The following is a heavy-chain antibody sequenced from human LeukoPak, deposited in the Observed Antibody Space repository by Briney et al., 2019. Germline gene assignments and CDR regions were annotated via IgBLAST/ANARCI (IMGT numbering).Heavy chain of an antibody. Sequence: GGSLRLSCAASGFTFSSYEMNWVRQAPGKGLEWVSYISCSGSTIYYADSVKGRFTISRDNAKNSLYLQMNSLRAEDTAVYYCARTHQGVTKDFDYWGQGTLVTVSS. CDR3: ARTHQGVTKDFDY. CDR1: GFTFSSYE. J-gene: IGHJ4*02. CDR2: ISCSGSTI. D-gene: IGHD4-17*01. V-gene: IGHV3-48*03.